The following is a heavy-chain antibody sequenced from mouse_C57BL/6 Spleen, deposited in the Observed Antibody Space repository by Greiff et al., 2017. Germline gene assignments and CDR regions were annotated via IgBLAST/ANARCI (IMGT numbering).Heavy chain of an antibody. V-gene: IGHV1-52*01. CDR2: IDPSDSET. J-gene: IGHJ2*01. Sequence: QVQLQQSGAELVRPGSSVKLSCKASGYTFTSYWMHWVKQRPIQGLEWIGNIDPSDSETHYNQKFKDKATLTVYKSSSTAYMQLSSLTSEDSAVYYCARGGTTVVEGYWGQGTTLTVSS. CDR3: ARGGTTVVEGY. CDR1: GYTFTSYW. D-gene: IGHD1-1*01.